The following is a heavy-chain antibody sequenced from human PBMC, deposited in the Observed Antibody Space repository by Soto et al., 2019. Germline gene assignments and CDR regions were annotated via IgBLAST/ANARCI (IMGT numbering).Heavy chain of an antibody. Sequence: GGSLRLSCAASRFTFSRYAMSWVRQAPGKGLEWVSAIGGSGDSTFYADSVKGRFTISRDNSKNTLYLQMNTLRAEDTAVYYCAKGMSGSYSYNWFDPWGQGTLVTVSS. D-gene: IGHD1-26*01. J-gene: IGHJ5*02. CDR2: IGGSGDST. CDR1: RFTFSRYA. V-gene: IGHV3-23*01. CDR3: AKGMSGSYSYNWFDP.